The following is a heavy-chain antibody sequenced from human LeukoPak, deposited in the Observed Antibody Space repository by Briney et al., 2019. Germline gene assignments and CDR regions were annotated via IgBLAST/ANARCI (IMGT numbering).Heavy chain of an antibody. CDR1: GFSFSTST. CDR2: ITWTSGYI. V-gene: IGHV3-21*01. J-gene: IGHJ4*02. CDR3: ARDHCSGGSCPDDFDY. Sequence: PGGSLRLSCAASGFSFSTSTMNWVRQAPGKGLEWVSSITWTSGYINYADSVKGRFTISRDNAKNSLLLQMNNLIAEDTAMYYCARDHCSGGSCPDDFDYWGQGTLVTVSS. D-gene: IGHD2-15*01.